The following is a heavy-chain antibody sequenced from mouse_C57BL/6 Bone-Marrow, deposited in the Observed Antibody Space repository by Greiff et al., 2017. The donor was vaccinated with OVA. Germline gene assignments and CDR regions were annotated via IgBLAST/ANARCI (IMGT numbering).Heavy chain of an antibody. V-gene: IGHV3-6*01. J-gene: IGHJ3*01. D-gene: IGHD2-3*01. Sequence: DVQLQESGPGLVKPSQSLSLTCSVTGYSITSGYYWNWIRQFPGNKLEWMGYISYDGSNNYNPSLKNRISITRDTSKNQFFLKLNSVTTEDTATYYCARDRWLLRFAYWGQGTLVTVSA. CDR1: GYSITSGYY. CDR2: ISYDGSN. CDR3: ARDRWLLRFAY.